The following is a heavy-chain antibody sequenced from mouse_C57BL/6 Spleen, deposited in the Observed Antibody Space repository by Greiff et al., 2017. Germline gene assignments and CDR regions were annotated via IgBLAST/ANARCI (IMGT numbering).Heavy chain of an antibody. J-gene: IGHJ1*03. CDR2: IHPNSGST. V-gene: IGHV1-64*01. CDR1: GYTFTSYW. Sequence: QVQLKQPGAELVKPGASVKLSCKASGYTFTSYWMHWVKPRPGQGLEWIGMIHPNSGSTNYHEKFKSKATLTVDKSSSTAYMQLSSLTSEDSAVYYGARGITTVGGYCDVWGTGTTVTVSS. D-gene: IGHD1-1*01. CDR3: ARGITTVGGYCDV.